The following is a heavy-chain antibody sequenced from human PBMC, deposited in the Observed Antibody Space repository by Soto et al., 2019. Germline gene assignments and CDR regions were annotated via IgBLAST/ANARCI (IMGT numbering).Heavy chain of an antibody. V-gene: IGHV4-31*03. CDR1: GGSISSGGYY. J-gene: IGHJ4*02. CDR3: ARESRPHIEYYYDRTGSFDD. D-gene: IGHD3-22*01. Sequence: SETLSLTCTVSGGSISSGGYYWCWIRQHPGKGLEWIGYIYYSGSTYYNPSLKSRVTISVDTSKNQFSLKLSSVTAADTAVYYCARESRPHIEYYYDRTGSFDDWGPGTRVTVSS. CDR2: IYYSGST.